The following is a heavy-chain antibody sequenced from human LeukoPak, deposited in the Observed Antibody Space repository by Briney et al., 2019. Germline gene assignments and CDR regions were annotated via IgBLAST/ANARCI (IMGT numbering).Heavy chain of an antibody. CDR2: IYTSGST. Sequence: SETLSLTCTVSGGSISSYYWSWIRQPAGKGLEWIGRIYTSGSTNYNPSLKSRVTMSVDTSKNQFSLKLSSVTAADTAVYYCARGGGSSWYRYFDYWGQGTLVAVSS. CDR1: GGSISSYY. D-gene: IGHD6-13*01. CDR3: ARGGGSSWYRYFDY. V-gene: IGHV4-4*07. J-gene: IGHJ4*02.